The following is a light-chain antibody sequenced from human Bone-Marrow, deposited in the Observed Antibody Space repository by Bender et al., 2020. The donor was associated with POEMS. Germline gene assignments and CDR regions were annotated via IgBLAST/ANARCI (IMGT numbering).Light chain of an antibody. Sequence: QSVLTQPPSASGTPGQRVTISCSGSSSNIGSNTVNWYQQLPGAAPKLLIYGNSNRPSGVPDRFSGSKSGNTASLAITGLQSDDEAIYFCVAWDASLNGWVFGGGTKLTVL. CDR1: SSNIGSNT. CDR3: VAWDASLNGWV. V-gene: IGLV1-44*01. J-gene: IGLJ3*02. CDR2: GNS.